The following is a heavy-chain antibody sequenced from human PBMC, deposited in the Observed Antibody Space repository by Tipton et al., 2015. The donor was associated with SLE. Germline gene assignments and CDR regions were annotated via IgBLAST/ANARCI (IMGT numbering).Heavy chain of an antibody. D-gene: IGHD5-12*01. Sequence: LRLSCNVSGGSINKYYWNWIRQPAGKGLEWIGRIYSSGSTNYNPSLKSRATVSADTSKNQFSLSLSSVTAADTAVYYCARDQRGVVATADYWGQGTLVTVSS. V-gene: IGHV4-4*07. CDR3: ARDQRGVVATADY. CDR2: IYSSGST. J-gene: IGHJ4*02. CDR1: GGSINKYY.